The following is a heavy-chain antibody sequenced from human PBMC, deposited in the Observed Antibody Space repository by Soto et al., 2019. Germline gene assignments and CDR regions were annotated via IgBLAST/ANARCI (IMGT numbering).Heavy chain of an antibody. J-gene: IGHJ4*02. CDR3: ARLIVGASFDY. D-gene: IGHD1-26*01. CDR1: NGSISTYY. CDR2: IYYSGST. Sequence: SETLSLTCTVSNGSISTYYWSWIRQPPGKGLGWIGYIYYSGSTNYNPSLKSRVTISVDTSKNQFSLKLSSVTAADTAVYYCARLIVGASFDYWGQGTLVTVSS. V-gene: IGHV4-59*08.